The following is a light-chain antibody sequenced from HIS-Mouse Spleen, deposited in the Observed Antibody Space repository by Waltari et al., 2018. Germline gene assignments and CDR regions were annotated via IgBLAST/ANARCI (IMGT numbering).Light chain of an antibody. CDR1: QGISNY. CDR3: LQHNSYPRT. Sequence: DIQMTQSPSAMSASVGARVTITCRASQGISNYLAWFQQKPGKGPKRLIYAASSLQRGVPSRLSGSGSGREFTLTISSLQPEDFATYYWLQHNSYPRTFGGGTKVEIK. J-gene: IGKJ4*01. V-gene: IGKV1-17*03. CDR2: AAS.